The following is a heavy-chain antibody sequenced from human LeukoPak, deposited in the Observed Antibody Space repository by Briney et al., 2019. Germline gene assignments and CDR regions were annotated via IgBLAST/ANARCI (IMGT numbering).Heavy chain of an antibody. V-gene: IGHV1-18*01. J-gene: IGHJ6*02. D-gene: IGHD6-13*01. CDR2: ISAYNGNT. CDR1: GYTFTSYG. Sequence: GASVKVSCKASGYTFTSYGISWVRQAPGQGLEWMGWISAYNGNTNYAQKLQGRVTMTTDTSTSTAYMELRSLRSDDTAVYYCARVQQLVTWDYYYYGMDVWGQGTTVTVSS. CDR3: ARVQQLVTWDYYYYGMDV.